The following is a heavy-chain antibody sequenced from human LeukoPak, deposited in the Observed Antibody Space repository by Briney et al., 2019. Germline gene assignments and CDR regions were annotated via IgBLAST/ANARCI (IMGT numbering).Heavy chain of an antibody. V-gene: IGHV3-7*01. CDR2: VQHIGGET. Sequence: GGSLRLSCAGSGFTFSNSWMGWVRQAPGKGLEWVANVQHIGGETYYVDSVKGRFTISRDNVKNSVYLQMNSLGADDTAVYHCATYSILNAREFRYWGQGTLVTVTS. J-gene: IGHJ1*01. CDR3: ATYSILNAREFRY. D-gene: IGHD4-11*01. CDR1: GFTFSNSW.